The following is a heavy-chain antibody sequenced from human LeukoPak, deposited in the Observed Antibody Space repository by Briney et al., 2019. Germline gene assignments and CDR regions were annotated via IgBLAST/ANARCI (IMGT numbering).Heavy chain of an antibody. V-gene: IGHV1-46*01. CDR1: GYTFTSYY. Sequence: ASVKVSCKASGYTFTSYYMHWVRQAPGQGLEWMGIINPSGGSTSYAQKFQGRVTMTRDMSTSTVYMELSSLRSEDTAVYYCARDGPQRITMVRGVIPLFDYWGQGTLVTVSS. CDR3: ARDGPQRITMVRGVIPLFDY. J-gene: IGHJ4*02. D-gene: IGHD3-10*01. CDR2: INPSGGST.